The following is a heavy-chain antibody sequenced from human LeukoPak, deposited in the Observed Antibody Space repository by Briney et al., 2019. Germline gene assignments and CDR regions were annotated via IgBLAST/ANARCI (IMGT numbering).Heavy chain of an antibody. D-gene: IGHD4-17*01. V-gene: IGHV1-69*05. Sequence: SVKVSCKTSGGTFNNSAISWVRQAPGQGLEWLGGIMPLFGTAGCAQKFQGRVTITKDESTRTVYLELTSLTSDDTAVYYCARDVHGDYGSGWFDPWGQGTLVSVST. CDR1: GGTFNNSA. J-gene: IGHJ5*02. CDR3: ARDVHGDYGSGWFDP. CDR2: IMPLFGTA.